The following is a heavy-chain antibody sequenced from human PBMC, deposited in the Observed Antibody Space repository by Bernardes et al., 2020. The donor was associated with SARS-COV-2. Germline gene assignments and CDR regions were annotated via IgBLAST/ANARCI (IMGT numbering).Heavy chain of an antibody. CDR1: GFTFSTYS. D-gene: IGHD7-27*01. CDR2: INSSSNYI. Sequence: GGSLRLSCAASGFTFSTYSMNWVRQAPGKGLEWVSSINSSSNYIYYADSVKGRFTISRDNAKNSLMNSLRAEDTAVYHCARDGLTGYFDLWGRGTLVTVSP. CDR3: ARDGLTGYFDL. J-gene: IGHJ2*01. V-gene: IGHV3-21*01.